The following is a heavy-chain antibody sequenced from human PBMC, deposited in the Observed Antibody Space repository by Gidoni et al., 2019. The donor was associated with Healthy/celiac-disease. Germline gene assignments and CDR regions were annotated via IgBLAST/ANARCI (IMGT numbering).Heavy chain of an antibody. CDR2: IRYDGSNK. CDR3: AKLYYDFWSGYSGDDAFDI. J-gene: IGHJ3*02. Sequence: QVQLVESGGGVVQPGGSLRLSCAASGFTFRSYGMHWVRQAPGKGLEWVAFIRYDGSNKYYADSVKGRFTISRDNSKNTLYLQMNSLRAEDTAVYYCAKLYYDFWSGYSGDDAFDIWGQGTMVTVSS. D-gene: IGHD3-3*01. V-gene: IGHV3-30*02. CDR1: GFTFRSYG.